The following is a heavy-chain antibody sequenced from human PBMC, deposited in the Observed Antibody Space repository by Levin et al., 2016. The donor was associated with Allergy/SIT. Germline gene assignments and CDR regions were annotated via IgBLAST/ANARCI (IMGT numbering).Heavy chain of an antibody. J-gene: IGHJ4*02. CDR2: IYYSGST. V-gene: IGHV4-31*03. CDR1: GGSISSGGYY. Sequence: SETLSLTCTVSGGSISSGGYYWSWIRQHPGKGLEWIGYIYYSGSTYYNPSLKSRVTISVDTSKNQFSLKLSSVTAADTAVYYCARGWIQLWSPNSFDYWGQGTLVTVSS. CDR3: ARGWIQLWSPNSFDY. D-gene: IGHD5-18*01.